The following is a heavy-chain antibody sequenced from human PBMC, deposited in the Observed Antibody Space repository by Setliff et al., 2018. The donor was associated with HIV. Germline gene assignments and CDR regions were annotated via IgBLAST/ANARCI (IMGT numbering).Heavy chain of an antibody. CDR3: AREIQFSATTYYYYYMDD. Sequence: SETLSLTCAVYGGSFSGYYWSWIRQPPGKGLECIGEINHSGSTNHNPSLKSRVTIAVDTSKKQFSLRLTSVTAADTAVYYCAREIQFSATTYYYYYMDDWGRGTTVTVSS. J-gene: IGHJ6*03. CDR2: INHSGST. CDR1: GGSFSGYY. D-gene: IGHD5-18*01. V-gene: IGHV4-34*01.